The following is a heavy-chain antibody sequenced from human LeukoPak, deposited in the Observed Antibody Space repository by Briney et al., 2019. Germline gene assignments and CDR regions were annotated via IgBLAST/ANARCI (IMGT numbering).Heavy chain of an antibody. Sequence: GGSLRLSCAASGFTFSSYGMHWVRQAPGKGLEWVALIWYDGSNKYYADSVKGRFTISRDNSKNTLYLQMNRLRAEDTAVYYCARDVFDSSSTNWFDPWGQGTLVTVSS. V-gene: IGHV3-33*01. J-gene: IGHJ5*02. CDR1: GFTFSSYG. CDR3: ARDVFDSSSTNWFDP. D-gene: IGHD6-13*01. CDR2: IWYDGSNK.